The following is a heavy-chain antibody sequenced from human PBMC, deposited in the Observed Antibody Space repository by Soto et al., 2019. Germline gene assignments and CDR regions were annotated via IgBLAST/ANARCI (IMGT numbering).Heavy chain of an antibody. Sequence: QVQLVQSGAEVTKPGASVKVSCKASGYTFTAYYMHWLRQAPGQVLEWMGWINPNSGGTNYAQRFQGRVTVTNDTSISTTYMELSSLGSDDTAVYYCARGDFDRSGNYNAGWFAPWGQGTLVTVSS. CDR2: INPNSGGT. D-gene: IGHD3-22*01. V-gene: IGHV1-2*02. CDR3: ARGDFDRSGNYNAGWFAP. J-gene: IGHJ5*02. CDR1: GYTFTAYY.